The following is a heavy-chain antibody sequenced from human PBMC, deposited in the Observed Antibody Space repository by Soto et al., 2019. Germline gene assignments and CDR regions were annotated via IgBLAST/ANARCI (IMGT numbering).Heavy chain of an antibody. J-gene: IGHJ6*02. V-gene: IGHV1-69*01. D-gene: IGHD2-2*01. CDR1: GGTFGSYA. Sequence: QVQLVQSGAEVKKPGSSVKVSCKASGGTFGSYAISWVRQAPGQGLAWMGGIIPITATANYAQKFQGRVTITEDESTSTASMQLSSLRSEDTAVYYCARSQGSSTSLEIYYYYYYGMDVWGQGTTVNVSS. CDR2: IIPITATA. CDR3: ARSQGSSTSLEIYYYYYYGMDV.